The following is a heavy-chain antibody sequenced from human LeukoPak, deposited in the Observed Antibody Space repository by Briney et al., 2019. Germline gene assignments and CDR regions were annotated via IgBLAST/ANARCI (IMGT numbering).Heavy chain of an antibody. CDR1: GGSISSYY. D-gene: IGHD1-7*01. CDR3: GRDSGITGTTRAFDY. CDR2: IYTSGST. J-gene: IGHJ4*02. V-gene: IGHV4-4*07. Sequence: SETLSLTCTVSGGSISSYYWSWIRQPAGKGLEWIGRIYTSGSTNYNPSLKRRVTMSVDTSRNQFSLKLSSVTAADTAVYYCGRDSGITGTTRAFDYWGQGTLVTVSS.